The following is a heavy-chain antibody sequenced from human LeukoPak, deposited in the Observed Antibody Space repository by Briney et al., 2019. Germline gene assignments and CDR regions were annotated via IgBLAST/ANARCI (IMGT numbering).Heavy chain of an antibody. CDR2: INTNTGNP. Sequence: ASVKVSCKASGYTFTGYYMHWVRQAPGQGLEWMGWINTNTGNPTYAQGFTGHYVFSLDTSVSTAYLQISGLKADDTAVYYCGRDPKLGIRGYTYGYIDYWGQGTLVTVSS. CDR3: GRDPKLGIRGYTYGYIDY. V-gene: IGHV7-4-1*02. D-gene: IGHD5-18*01. J-gene: IGHJ4*02. CDR1: GYTFTGYY.